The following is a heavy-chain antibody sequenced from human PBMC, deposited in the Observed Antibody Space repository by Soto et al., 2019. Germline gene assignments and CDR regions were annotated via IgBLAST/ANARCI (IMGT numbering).Heavy chain of an antibody. CDR1: GYTFTSYA. V-gene: IGHV1-3*01. Sequence: ASVKVSCKASGYTFTSYAMHWVRQAPGQRLEWMGWINAGNGNTKYSQKFQGRVTITRDTSASTAYMELSSLRSEGTAVYYCSGSYSYYGMDVWGQGTTVTVSS. CDR2: INAGNGNT. J-gene: IGHJ6*02. D-gene: IGHD3-10*01. CDR3: SGSYSYYGMDV.